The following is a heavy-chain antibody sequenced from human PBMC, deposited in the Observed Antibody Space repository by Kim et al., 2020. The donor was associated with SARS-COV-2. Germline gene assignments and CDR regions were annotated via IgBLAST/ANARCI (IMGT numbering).Heavy chain of an antibody. Sequence: GGSLRLSCSASGFTFSSYSMNWVRQAPGKGLEWVSSISSSSSYIYYADSVKGRFTISRDNAKNSLYLQMNSLRAEDTAVYYCARELRRLTTVVTFGAFGIWGQGTMVTVSS. V-gene: IGHV3-21*01. CDR2: ISSSSSYI. CDR3: ARELRRLTTVVTFGAFGI. CDR1: GFTFSSYS. J-gene: IGHJ3*02. D-gene: IGHD4-17*01.